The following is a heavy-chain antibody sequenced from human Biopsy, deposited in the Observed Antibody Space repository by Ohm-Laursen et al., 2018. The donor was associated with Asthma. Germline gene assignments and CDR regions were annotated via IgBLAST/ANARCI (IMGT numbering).Heavy chain of an antibody. D-gene: IGHD3-10*01. CDR3: TRAVDYSHYYGIDV. V-gene: IGHV1-18*01. Sequence: ASVTVSCKTSGYTFNSAGITWVRQAPGQGLEWMGWISVYNGNTKVAQKLQDRVTMITDTSTSTVYMEWRSLRSDDTAVYFCTRAVDYSHYYGIDVWGQGTTVTVS. J-gene: IGHJ6*02. CDR1: GYTFNSAG. CDR2: ISVYNGNT.